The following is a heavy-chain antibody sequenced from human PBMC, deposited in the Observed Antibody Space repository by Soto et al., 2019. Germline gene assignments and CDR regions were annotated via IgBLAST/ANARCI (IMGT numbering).Heavy chain of an antibody. J-gene: IGHJ4*02. CDR3: AHRRSPTHFDY. V-gene: IGHV2-5*02. CDR2: IYWDDDK. Sequence: QITLKESGPPLVKPTQTLTLTCTFSGFSLSTSGVGVGWIRQPPGKALEWLALIYWDDDKRYSPSLKSRLTXTXVTSKNQVVLTMTNMDPVDTATYYCAHRRSPTHFDYWGQGTLVTVSS. CDR1: GFSLSTSGVG.